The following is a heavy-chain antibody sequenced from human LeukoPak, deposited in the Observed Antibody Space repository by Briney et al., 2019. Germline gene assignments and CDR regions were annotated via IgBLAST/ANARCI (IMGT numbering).Heavy chain of an antibody. D-gene: IGHD5-12*01. CDR1: GGTFSSYA. CDR3: ARALGATTGNLYYFDY. V-gene: IGHV1-69*13. Sequence: RRASVKVSCKASGGTFSSYAISWVRQAPGQGLEWMGGIIPIFGTANYAQKFQGRVTITADESTSTAYMELSSLRSEDTAVYYCARALGATTGNLYYFDYWGQGTLVTVSS. J-gene: IGHJ4*02. CDR2: IIPIFGTA.